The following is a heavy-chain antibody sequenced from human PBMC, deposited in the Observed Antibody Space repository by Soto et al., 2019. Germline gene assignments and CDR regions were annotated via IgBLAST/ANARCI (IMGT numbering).Heavy chain of an antibody. CDR3: VRLAGTPRYSSGWYLFDP. Sequence: PSETLSLTCTVSGGSISSSSYYWGWIRQPPGKGLEWIGSIYYSGSTYYNPSLKSRVTISVDTSKNQFSLKLSSVTAADTAVYYCVRLAGTPRYSSGWYLFDPWGQGTLVTVSS. CDR1: GGSISSSSYY. V-gene: IGHV4-39*01. CDR2: IYYSGST. D-gene: IGHD6-19*01. J-gene: IGHJ5*02.